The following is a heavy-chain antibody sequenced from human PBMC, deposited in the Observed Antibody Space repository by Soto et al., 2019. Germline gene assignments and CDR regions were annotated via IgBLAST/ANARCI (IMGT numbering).Heavy chain of an antibody. Sequence: QVQLQQWGAGLLKPSETLSLTCAVYGGSFSGYYWSWIRQPPGKGLEWIGEINHSGSTNYNPSLKSRVTISVDTSKNQFSLKLSSLTAADTALYYCARVHYDILTGFDYWGQGTLVTVSS. V-gene: IGHV4-34*01. CDR3: ARVHYDILTGFDY. D-gene: IGHD3-9*01. J-gene: IGHJ4*02. CDR2: INHSGST. CDR1: GGSFSGYY.